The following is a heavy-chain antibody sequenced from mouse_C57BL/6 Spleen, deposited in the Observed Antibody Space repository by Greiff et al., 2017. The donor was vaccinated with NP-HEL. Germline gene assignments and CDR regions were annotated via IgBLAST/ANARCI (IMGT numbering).Heavy chain of an antibody. Sequence: QVQLQQPGAELVRPGSSVKLSCKASGYTFTSYWMDWVKQRPGQGLEWIGNIYPSDSETHYNQKFKDKATLTVDKSSSTAYMQLSSLTSEDSAVYYCARAQLGRFDYWGQGTTLTVSS. CDR3: ARAQLGRFDY. CDR2: IYPSDSET. V-gene: IGHV1-61*01. D-gene: IGHD4-1*02. J-gene: IGHJ2*01. CDR1: GYTFTSYW.